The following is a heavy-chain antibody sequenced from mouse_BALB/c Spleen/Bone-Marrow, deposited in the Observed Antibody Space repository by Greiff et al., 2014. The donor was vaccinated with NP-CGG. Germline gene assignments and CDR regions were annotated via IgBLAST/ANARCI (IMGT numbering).Heavy chain of an antibody. CDR2: IYPGSGGN. J-gene: IGHJ3*01. CDR1: GYNFTSYW. Sequence: VKLVESGAELVKPGTSVKLSCKASGYNFTSYWINWVKLRPGQGLEWIGDIYPGSGGNHKNEKFKTKATLTVDTSSSTAYMQLSSLASEDSALYYCARDGNWPSAYWGQGTLVTVSA. D-gene: IGHD4-1*01. V-gene: IGHV1-55*01. CDR3: ARDGNWPSAY.